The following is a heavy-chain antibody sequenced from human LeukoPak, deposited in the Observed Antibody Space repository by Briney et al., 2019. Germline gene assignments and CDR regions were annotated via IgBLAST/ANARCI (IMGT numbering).Heavy chain of an antibody. CDR1: GFTFSDHY. V-gene: IGHV3-72*01. CDR3: AKYSHDSSGSYDY. CDR2: TRNKANSYTT. J-gene: IGHJ4*02. Sequence: GGSLRLSCAASGFTFSDHYMDWVRQAPGKGLEWVGRTRNKANSYTTEYAASVKGRFTISRDDSKNSLYLQMNSLRAEDTAVYYCAKYSHDSSGSYDYWGQGTLVTVSS. D-gene: IGHD3-22*01.